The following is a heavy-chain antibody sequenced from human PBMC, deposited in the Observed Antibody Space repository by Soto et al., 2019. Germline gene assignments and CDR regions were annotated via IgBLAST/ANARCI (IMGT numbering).Heavy chain of an antibody. D-gene: IGHD2-15*01. CDR2: IYYSGST. Sequence: NPSETLSLTCTVSGGSISSSSYYWGWIRQPPGKGLEWIGSIYYSGSTYYNPSLKSRVTISVDTSKNQFSLKLSSVTAADTAVYYCARLGLPIYYYYYMDVWGKGTTVTVSS. J-gene: IGHJ6*03. CDR3: ARLGLPIYYYYYMDV. CDR1: GGSISSSSYY. V-gene: IGHV4-39*01.